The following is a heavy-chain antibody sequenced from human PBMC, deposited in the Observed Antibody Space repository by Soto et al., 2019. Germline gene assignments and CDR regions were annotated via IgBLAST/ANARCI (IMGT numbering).Heavy chain of an antibody. CDR1: GFTFSSYA. CDR3: AKDEASSSSDPRSPPPLTKTGIDY. D-gene: IGHD6-6*01. Sequence: EVQLLESGGGLVQPGGSLRLSCAASGFTFSSYAMGWVRQAPGKGLGWVSAISGSGGSTYYADSVKGRFTISRDNSKNTLYLQMNSLRAEDTAVYYCAKDEASSSSDPRSPPPLTKTGIDYWGQGTLVTVSS. J-gene: IGHJ4*02. CDR2: ISGSGGST. V-gene: IGHV3-23*01.